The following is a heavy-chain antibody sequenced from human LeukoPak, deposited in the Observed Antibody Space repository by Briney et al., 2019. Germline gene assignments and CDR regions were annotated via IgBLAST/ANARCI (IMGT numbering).Heavy chain of an antibody. Sequence: HPGGSLRLSCAASGFTFSSYGMHWVRQAPGKGLEWVAVIWYDGCNKYYADSVKGRFTISRDNSKNTLYLQMNSLRAEDTAVYYCARDREYYLFDYWGQGTLVTVSS. D-gene: IGHD2/OR15-2a*01. V-gene: IGHV3-33*01. J-gene: IGHJ4*02. CDR1: GFTFSSYG. CDR3: ARDREYYLFDY. CDR2: IWYDGCNK.